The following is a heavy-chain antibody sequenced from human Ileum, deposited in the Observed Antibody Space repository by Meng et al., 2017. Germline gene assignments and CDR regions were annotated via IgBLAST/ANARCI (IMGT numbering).Heavy chain of an antibody. CDR2: ISSSVSTI. J-gene: IGHJ3*02. CDR3: ARDVSGWSHDAFDI. Sequence: GGSLRPSCAASGSTSSSYEMNWVRQAPGKGLEWVSYISSSVSTIYYADSVKGRFTISRDNTKNSLYLQMNSLRAEDTAVYYCARDVSGWSHDAFDIWGQGTMVTVSS. V-gene: IGHV3-48*03. CDR1: GSTSSSYE. D-gene: IGHD6-19*01.